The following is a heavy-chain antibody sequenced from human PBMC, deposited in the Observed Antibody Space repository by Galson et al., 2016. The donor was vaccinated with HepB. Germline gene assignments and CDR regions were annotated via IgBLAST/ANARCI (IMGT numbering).Heavy chain of an antibody. CDR2: ISHDGGNK. V-gene: IGHV3-30*18. Sequence: SLRLSCAASGFPFRNYDMHWGRQAPGKGLEWVAVISHDGGNKDYADSVEGRFTISRDNRNNTLYLHTNSLRPEDTAMYFCAKALRGDAYGVPHDAFDFWGQGTMVTVS. CDR1: GFPFRNYD. J-gene: IGHJ3*01. CDR3: AKALRGDAYGVPHDAFDF. D-gene: IGHD5-18*01.